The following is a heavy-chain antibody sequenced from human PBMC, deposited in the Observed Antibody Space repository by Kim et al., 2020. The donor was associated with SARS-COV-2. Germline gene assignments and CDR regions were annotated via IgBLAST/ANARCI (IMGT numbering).Heavy chain of an antibody. CDR3: ATSDVLLWFGGEYGMDV. Sequence: ASVKVSCKASGYTFTSYAMNWVRQAPGQGFEWMGWINTNTRNSTYAQGFTGRFVFSVDTSVSTAYLQISSLKAEDTAVYYCATSDVLLWFGGEYGMDVWGQGTTVTVSS. J-gene: IGHJ6*02. CDR2: INTNTRNS. CDR1: GYTFTSYA. D-gene: IGHD3-10*01. V-gene: IGHV7-4-1*02.